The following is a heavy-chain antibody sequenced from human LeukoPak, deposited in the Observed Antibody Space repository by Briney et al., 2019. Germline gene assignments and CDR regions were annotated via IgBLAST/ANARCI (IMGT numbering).Heavy chain of an antibody. J-gene: IGHJ4*02. CDR1: GYTFTGYY. CDR3: ARVLGYYDSSGYGQ. V-gene: IGHV1-2*02. CDR2: INPNSGGT. D-gene: IGHD3-22*01. Sequence: ASVKVSCKASGYTFTGYYMHWVRQAPGQGLEWMGWINPNSGGTNYAQKFQGRVTMTRDTSISTAYMELSRLRSDDTAVYYCARVLGYYDSSGYGQRGQGTLVTVSS.